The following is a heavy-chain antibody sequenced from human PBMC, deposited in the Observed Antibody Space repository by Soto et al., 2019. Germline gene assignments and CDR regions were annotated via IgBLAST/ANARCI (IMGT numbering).Heavy chain of an antibody. CDR2: VIPIFGTA. CDR1: GGTFSSYA. V-gene: IGHV1-69*05. Sequence: SVKVSCKASGGTFSSYAISWVRQAPGQGLEWMGGVIPIFGTANYAQKFQGRVTMTRDTSTSTVYMELSSLRSEDTAVYYCARYDYNGYYFDYWGQGTLVTVSS. CDR3: ARYDYNGYYFDY. D-gene: IGHD4-4*01. J-gene: IGHJ4*02.